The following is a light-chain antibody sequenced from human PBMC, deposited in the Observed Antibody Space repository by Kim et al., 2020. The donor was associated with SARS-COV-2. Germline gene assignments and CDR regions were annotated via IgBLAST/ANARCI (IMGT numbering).Light chain of an antibody. Sequence: PGERAPPSCRASQSVTSGYLAWYQQKPGQAPRFLIYGASDRATGIPDRFSGSGSGTDFTLTISRLEPEDFAVYYCQQYGSSPPTFGQGTKVDIK. J-gene: IGKJ1*01. CDR1: QSVTSGY. CDR3: QQYGSSPPT. V-gene: IGKV3-20*01. CDR2: GAS.